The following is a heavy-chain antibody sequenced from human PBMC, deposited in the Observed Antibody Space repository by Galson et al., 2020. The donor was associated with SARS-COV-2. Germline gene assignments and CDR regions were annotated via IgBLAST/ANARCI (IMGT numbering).Heavy chain of an antibody. Sequence: ASVKVSCKASGYTFTGYYIHRVRQAPGQGLEWMGWINPNSGGTNYAQNFQGRVTMTRDTPISTAYMELSRLRSDDTAVYYCASARGPDYYDSSGYLDYWGQGSLVTVAS. J-gene: IGHJ4*02. CDR2: INPNSGGT. CDR3: ASARGPDYYDSSGYLDY. V-gene: IGHV1-2*02. D-gene: IGHD3-22*01. CDR1: GYTFTGYY.